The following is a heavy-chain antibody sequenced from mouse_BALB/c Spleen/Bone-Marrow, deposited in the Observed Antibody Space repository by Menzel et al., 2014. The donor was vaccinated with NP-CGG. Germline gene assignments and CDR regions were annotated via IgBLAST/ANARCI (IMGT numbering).Heavy chain of an antibody. CDR3: TRGGNWDDFDY. D-gene: IGHD4-1*01. J-gene: IGHJ2*01. CDR2: INSGSSTI. CDR1: GFTFSSFG. Sequence: DVMLVESGGGLVQPGGSRKLSCAASGFTFSSFGMHWVRQAPEKGLERVAYINSGSSTIYYADTVKGRFTISRDNPKNTLFLQMTSLRSEDTAMYYCTRGGNWDDFDYWGQGTTLAVSS. V-gene: IGHV5-17*02.